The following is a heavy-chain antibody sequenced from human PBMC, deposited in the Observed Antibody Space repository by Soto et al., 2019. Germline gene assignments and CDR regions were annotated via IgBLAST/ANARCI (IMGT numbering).Heavy chain of an antibody. J-gene: IGHJ2*01. D-gene: IGHD2-15*01. Sequence: QVQLVQSGAEVKKPGSSVKVSCKASGGTFSSYAISWVRQAPGQGLQWMGGIIPIFGTANYAQKFQGRVTITADESSSTADMELSSLRSEDTAVYYCARGTDIVVVVAARDYWYFDLWGRGTLVTVSS. CDR2: IIPIFGTA. CDR1: GGTFSSYA. CDR3: ARGTDIVVVVAARDYWYFDL. V-gene: IGHV1-69*01.